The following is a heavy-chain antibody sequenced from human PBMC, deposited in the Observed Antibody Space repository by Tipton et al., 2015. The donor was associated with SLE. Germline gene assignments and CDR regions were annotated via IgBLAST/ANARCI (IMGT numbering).Heavy chain of an antibody. CDR3: AKNSIVGGRFDY. V-gene: IGHV3-30*02. J-gene: IGHJ4*02. Sequence: SLRLSCAASGFTFSSYGMHWVRQAPGKGLEWVAFIRYDGSDKFYADSVKGRFTISRDNSKNTLYLQMNSLRSEDTAVYYCAKNSIVGGRFDYWGQGTLVTVSS. D-gene: IGHD1-26*01. CDR2: IRYDGSDK. CDR1: GFTFSSYG.